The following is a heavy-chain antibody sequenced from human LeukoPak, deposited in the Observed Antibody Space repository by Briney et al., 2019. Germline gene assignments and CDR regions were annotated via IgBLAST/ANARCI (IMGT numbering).Heavy chain of an antibody. CDR1: GGSISSNTYY. J-gene: IGHJ4*02. Sequence: SETLSLTCTVSGGSISSNTYYWGWIRQPPGKGLEWIGSIYYSGSTYYNPSLKSRVTISVDTSKNQFFLRLSSVTAADTAVYYCASSATGLTKFDYWGQGALVTVSS. V-gene: IGHV4-39*07. CDR3: ASSATGLTKFDY. CDR2: IYYSGST. D-gene: IGHD1-1*01.